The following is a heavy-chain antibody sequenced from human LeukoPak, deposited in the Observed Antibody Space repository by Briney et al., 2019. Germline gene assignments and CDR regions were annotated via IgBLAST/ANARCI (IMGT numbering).Heavy chain of an antibody. CDR1: GYTFTSYY. Sequence: ASVKVSCKASGYTFTSYYMHWVRQAPGQGLEWMGIINPSGGSTSYAQKFQGRVTMTRDTSISTAYMELSRLRSDDTAVYYCASVESVAGDYWGQGTLVTVPS. J-gene: IGHJ4*02. CDR2: INPSGGST. CDR3: ASVESVAGDY. D-gene: IGHD6-19*01. V-gene: IGHV1-46*01.